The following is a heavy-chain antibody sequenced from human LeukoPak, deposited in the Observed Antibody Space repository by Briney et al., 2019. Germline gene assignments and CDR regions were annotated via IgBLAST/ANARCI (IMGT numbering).Heavy chain of an antibody. CDR3: ARGPIVVVPAASRGFDY. J-gene: IGHJ4*02. V-gene: IGHV4-34*01. Sequence: SETLSLTCAVYGGSFSGYYWSWIRQRPGKGLEWSGEINHSGSTNYNPSLKSRVTISVDTSKNQFSLKLSSVTAADTAVYYCARGPIVVVPAASRGFDYWGQGTLVTVSS. CDR2: INHSGST. D-gene: IGHD2-2*01. CDR1: GGSFSGYY.